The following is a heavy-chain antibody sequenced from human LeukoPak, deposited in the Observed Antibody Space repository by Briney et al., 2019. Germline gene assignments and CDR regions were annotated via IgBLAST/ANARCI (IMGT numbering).Heavy chain of an antibody. Sequence: GGSLRLSCAASGFRFSDFTMTWVRQAPGKGPEWVSAISGSGGSTYYADSVKGRFTISRDNSKNTLYLQMNSLRAEDTAVYYCAKPLAVAGTGGAFDIWGQGTMVTVSS. CDR1: GFRFSDFT. CDR2: ISGSGGST. CDR3: AKPLAVAGTGGAFDI. D-gene: IGHD6-19*01. V-gene: IGHV3-23*01. J-gene: IGHJ3*02.